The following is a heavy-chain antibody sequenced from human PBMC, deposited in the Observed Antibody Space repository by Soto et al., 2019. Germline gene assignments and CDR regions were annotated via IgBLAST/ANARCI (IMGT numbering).Heavy chain of an antibody. CDR2: VFHSGST. J-gene: IGHJ4*02. Sequence: SETLSLTCAVSGGSIISGDYSWIWIRQPPGKGLELIGYVFHSGSTYYSPSLKSRVTISIDGSKNQFSLKLTSVTAADTAVYYCARGSYGAGSDYWGQGILVTVSS. CDR3: ARGSYGAGSDY. CDR1: GGSIISGDYS. V-gene: IGHV4-30-2*01. D-gene: IGHD3-10*01.